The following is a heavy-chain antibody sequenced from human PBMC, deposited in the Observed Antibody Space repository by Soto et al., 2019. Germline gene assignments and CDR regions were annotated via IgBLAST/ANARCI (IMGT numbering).Heavy chain of an antibody. Sequence: SETLSLTFTVSGGSVSSGSYYWSWIRQPPGKGLEWIGYIYYSGSTNYNPSLKSRVTISVDTSKNQFSLYLQMDSLRAEDTAVYFCARGDTPMITGMDSFDIWGQGTLVTVSS. D-gene: IGHD5-18*01. J-gene: IGHJ3*02. V-gene: IGHV4-61*01. CDR2: IYYSGST. CDR1: GGSVSSGSYY. CDR3: ARGDTPMITGMDSFDI.